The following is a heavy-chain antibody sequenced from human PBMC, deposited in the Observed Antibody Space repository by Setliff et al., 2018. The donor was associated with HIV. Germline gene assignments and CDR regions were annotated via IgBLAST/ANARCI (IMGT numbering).Heavy chain of an antibody. Sequence: ASVKVSCKASGYTFTSYAMNWVRQAPGQGLEWMGWINTNTGNPTYAQGFTGRFVFSLDTSVSTAYLRISSLKAEDTAVYYCARDPYPNYDFWSGSLIRGWFDPWGQGTLVTVSS. CDR3: ARDPYPNYDFWSGSLIRGWFDP. CDR2: INTNTGNP. J-gene: IGHJ5*02. V-gene: IGHV7-4-1*02. D-gene: IGHD3-3*01. CDR1: GYTFTSYA.